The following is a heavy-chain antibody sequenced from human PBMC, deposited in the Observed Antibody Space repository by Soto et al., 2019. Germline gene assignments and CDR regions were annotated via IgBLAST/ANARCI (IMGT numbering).Heavy chain of an antibody. CDR3: TRDGALPNAFDI. CDR2: IRSKANSYAT. J-gene: IGHJ3*02. V-gene: IGHV3-73*02. CDR1: GFTFSGSA. D-gene: IGHD3-10*01. Sequence: EVQLVESGGGLVKPGGSLKLSCAASGFTFSGSAMHWVRQASGKGLEWVGRIRSKANSYATAYAASVKGRFTISRDDSKNTAYLQMNSLKTEDTAVYYCTRDGALPNAFDIWGQGTMVTVSS.